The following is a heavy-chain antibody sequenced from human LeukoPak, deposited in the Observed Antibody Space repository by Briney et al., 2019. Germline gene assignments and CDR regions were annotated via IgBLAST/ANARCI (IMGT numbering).Heavy chain of an antibody. D-gene: IGHD6-19*01. CDR2: IASDGSHT. V-gene: IGHV3-30-3*01. Sequence: PGGSLRLSCAASGFTFSTYFMHWVRQAPGKGLEWVADIASDGSHTFYVESVKGRFTISRDNSKNTLYLQMNSLRAEDTAVYYCARAVRAVADLDYWGQGTLVTVSS. CDR3: ARAVRAVADLDY. J-gene: IGHJ4*02. CDR1: GFTFSTYF.